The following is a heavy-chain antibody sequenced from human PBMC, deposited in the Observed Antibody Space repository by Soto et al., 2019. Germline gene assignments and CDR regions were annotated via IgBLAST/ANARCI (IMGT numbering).Heavy chain of an antibody. D-gene: IGHD6-19*01. J-gene: IGHJ4*02. Sequence: GGSLRLSCAASGFTFSTYAMSWVRQAPGKGLEWVSAISPNGDATYYADSVKGRFTISRDNAKNSLYLHMNSLRVEDTALYYCVKGLYIDYNSAWFYFDYWGQGPVVTV. V-gene: IGHV3-23*01. CDR1: GFTFSTYA. CDR2: ISPNGDAT. CDR3: VKGLYIDYNSAWFYFDY.